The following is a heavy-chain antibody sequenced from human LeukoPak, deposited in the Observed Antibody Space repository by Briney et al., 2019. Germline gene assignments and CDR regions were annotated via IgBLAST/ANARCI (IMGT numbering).Heavy chain of an antibody. V-gene: IGHV3-48*01. CDR1: GFTFSSYT. CDR2: ISSSSSTI. Sequence: PGGSLRLSCAASGFTFSSYTMNWVRQAPGKGLEWVSYISSSSSTIYYADSVKGRFTISRDNAKNSLYLEMNSLRAEDTAVYYCARDVAVVPAARANDIWGQGTMVTVSS. CDR3: ARDVAVVPAARANDI. D-gene: IGHD2-2*01. J-gene: IGHJ3*02.